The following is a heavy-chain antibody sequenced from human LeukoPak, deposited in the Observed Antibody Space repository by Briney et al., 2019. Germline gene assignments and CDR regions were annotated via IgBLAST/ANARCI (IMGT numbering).Heavy chain of an antibody. Sequence: GGSLRLSCSASGFTFSAYAMHWVRQAPGKGLEYVSAISPNGGSTYYADSVKGRFTISRDNSKNTLYLQMNSLRAEDTAVYYCAKGMQLRYFDWLLSDPPYFDYWGQGTLVTVSS. J-gene: IGHJ4*02. CDR2: ISPNGGST. CDR1: GFTFSAYA. D-gene: IGHD3-9*01. V-gene: IGHV3-64*04. CDR3: AKGMQLRYFDWLLSDPPYFDY.